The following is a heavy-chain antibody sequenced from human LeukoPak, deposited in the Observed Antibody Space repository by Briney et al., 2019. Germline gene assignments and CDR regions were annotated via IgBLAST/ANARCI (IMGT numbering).Heavy chain of an antibody. V-gene: IGHV4-4*09. CDR3: ARDYGGYNFYFDL. J-gene: IGHJ2*01. CDR2: INTNGRT. CDR1: GGSIRDYQ. Sequence: SETLSLTCAVSGGSIRDYQWSWIRQPPGKGLEWIGHINTNGRTDYNPSLRSRLTFSVDTSNNQFSLKLSSVTAADTAVYYCARDYGGYNFYFDLWGRGTLVTVSS. D-gene: IGHD4-23*01.